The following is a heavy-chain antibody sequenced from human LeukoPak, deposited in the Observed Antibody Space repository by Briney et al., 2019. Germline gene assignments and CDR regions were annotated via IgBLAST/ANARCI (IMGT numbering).Heavy chain of an antibody. CDR3: ALYDSSVVTWFDP. CDR2: NFPKTGAT. D-gene: IGHD3-22*01. J-gene: IGHJ5*02. Sequence: ASVKVSCKTSGFTFTAYYIHWARQAPGQGLEWMGWNFPKTGATNYVQKFQGRVRMTSDTSINTAYLEVTSLRSGDAAFYYCALYDSSVVTWFDPWGQGTLVSVSS. CDR1: GFTFTAYY. V-gene: IGHV1-2*02.